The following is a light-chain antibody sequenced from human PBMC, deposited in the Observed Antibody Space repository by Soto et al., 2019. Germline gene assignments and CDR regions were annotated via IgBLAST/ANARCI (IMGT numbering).Light chain of an antibody. CDR1: ISDVGGYNY. Sequence: QSVLTQPASVSGSPGQSIAISCTGTISDVGGYNYVSWYQHHPGKAPTVMIYDVSNRPSGVSDRFSGSKSGNTASLTISGLQADDEADYYCSSYTSSSTYVFGTGTKVTVL. V-gene: IGLV2-14*03. CDR2: DVS. J-gene: IGLJ1*01. CDR3: SSYTSSSTYV.